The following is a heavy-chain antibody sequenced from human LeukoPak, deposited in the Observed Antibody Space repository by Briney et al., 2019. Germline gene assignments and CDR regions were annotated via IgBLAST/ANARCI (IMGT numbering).Heavy chain of an antibody. CDR2: TSSSGSTI. CDR1: GFTFSDYC. D-gene: IGHD3-22*01. J-gene: IGHJ4*02. V-gene: IGHV3-11*01. Sequence: GGSLRLSCAASGFTFSDYCMSWIRQAPGKGLEWVSYTSSSGSTIYYADSVKGRFTISRDNAKNSLYLQMNSLRAEDTAVYYCARGEDSSGPGFDYWGQGTLVTVSS. CDR3: ARGEDSSGPGFDY.